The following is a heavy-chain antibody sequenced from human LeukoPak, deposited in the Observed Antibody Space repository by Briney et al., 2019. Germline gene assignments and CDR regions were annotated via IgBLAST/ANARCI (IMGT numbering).Heavy chain of an antibody. Sequence: SETLSLTCTVSGGSISSSNYYWGWIRQPPGKGLEWIGSIYYSGNTYYNPSLKSRLTISVDTSKNQFSLRLRSVTAADTAVYFCARGPYSYDSSGAFDIWGQGTMVTVSS. V-gene: IGHV4-39*07. CDR2: IYYSGNT. D-gene: IGHD3-22*01. CDR3: ARGPYSYDSSGAFDI. J-gene: IGHJ3*02. CDR1: GGSISSSNYY.